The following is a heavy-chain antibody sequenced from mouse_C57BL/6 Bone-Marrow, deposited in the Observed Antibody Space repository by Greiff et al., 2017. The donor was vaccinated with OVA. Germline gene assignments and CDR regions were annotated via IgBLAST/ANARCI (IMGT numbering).Heavy chain of an antibody. CDR3: ARGVYYGSSYVWFAY. CDR1: GYSITSGYY. CDR2: ISYDGSN. J-gene: IGHJ3*01. V-gene: IGHV3-6*01. D-gene: IGHD1-1*01. Sequence: VQLKQSGPGLVKPSQSLSLTCSVTGYSITSGYYWNWIRQFPGNKLEWMGYISYDGSNNYNPSLKNRISITRDTSKNQFFLKLNSVTTEDTATYYCARGVYYGSSYVWFAYWGQGTLVTVSA.